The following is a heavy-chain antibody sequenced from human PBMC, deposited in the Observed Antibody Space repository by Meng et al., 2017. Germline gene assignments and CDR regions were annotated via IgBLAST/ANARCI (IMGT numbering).Heavy chain of an antibody. Sequence: GRLVESGGALVQPGGSLGLACAASGFTFSSYWMHWVRQAPGKGLVWVSRINSDGSSTSYADSVKGRFTISRDNAKNTLYLQMNSLRAEDTAVYYCAREVAAAGSVFDYWGQGTLVTASS. CDR3: AREVAAAGSVFDY. D-gene: IGHD6-13*01. CDR1: GFTFSSYW. CDR2: INSDGSST. J-gene: IGHJ4*02. V-gene: IGHV3-74*01.